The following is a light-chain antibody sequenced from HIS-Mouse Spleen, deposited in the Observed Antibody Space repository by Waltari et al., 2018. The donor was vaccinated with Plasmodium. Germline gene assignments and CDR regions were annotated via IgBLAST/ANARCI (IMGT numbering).Light chain of an antibody. CDR3: YSTDSSGNHRV. CDR2: EDS. J-gene: IGLJ3*02. CDR1: ALPKKY. Sequence: SYELTQPPSVSVSPGQTARITCSGDALPKKYAYWYQQKSGQAPVLVIYEDSKRPSGIAERFSGYSSGKMATLTISGAQVEDEADYYCYSTDSSGNHRVFGGGTKLTVL. V-gene: IGLV3-10*01.